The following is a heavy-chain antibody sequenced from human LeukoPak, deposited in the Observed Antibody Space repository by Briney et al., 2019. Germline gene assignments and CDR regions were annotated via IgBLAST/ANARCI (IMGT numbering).Heavy chain of an antibody. Sequence: SETLSLTCTVSGGSISSYYWSWIRQPPGQGLEWIGYIYYSGSTNYNPSLKSRVTISVDTSKNQFSLKLSSVTAADTAVYYCARGTSAYDILTGYYNGFDYWGQGTLDTVSS. CDR2: IYYSGST. J-gene: IGHJ4*02. D-gene: IGHD3-9*01. CDR3: ARGTSAYDILTGYYNGFDY. CDR1: GGSISSYY. V-gene: IGHV4-59*01.